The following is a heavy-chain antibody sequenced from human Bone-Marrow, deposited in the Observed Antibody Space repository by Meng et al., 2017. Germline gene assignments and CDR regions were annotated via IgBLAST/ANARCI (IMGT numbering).Heavy chain of an antibody. Sequence: LVKCGAGVKHPASSVKVSCKSSGGIFRLTSSRWGQQAPGHGLGWMGGIIPIFGTANYARKFQGRVTITATESTSTAYMEPSSLRSEDTAVYYCARESRDIAVDGVYWGQGTLVTVSS. V-gene: IGHV1-69*01. CDR2: IIPIFGTA. CDR3: ARESRDIAVDGVY. J-gene: IGHJ4*02. D-gene: IGHD6-19*01. CDR1: GGIFRLTS.